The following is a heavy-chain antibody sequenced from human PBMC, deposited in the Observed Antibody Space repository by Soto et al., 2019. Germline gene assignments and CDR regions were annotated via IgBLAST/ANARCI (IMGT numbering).Heavy chain of an antibody. V-gene: IGHV4-59*02. D-gene: IGHD5-12*01. CDR1: GYLVNTYY. J-gene: IGHJ6*04. CDR2: VHYSGSV. Sequence: QVRLQESGPGLVKPSETLSLTCTVSGYLVNTYYWSWIRQSPGKGLEWIGWVHYSGSVNYSPSLKSGVTRSLDTSNNQFSLKLNSVTAADTAIYYCRRDRGYSGYGGTYYSYGVDVWGEGTTVTVST. CDR3: RRDRGYSGYGGTYYSYGVDV.